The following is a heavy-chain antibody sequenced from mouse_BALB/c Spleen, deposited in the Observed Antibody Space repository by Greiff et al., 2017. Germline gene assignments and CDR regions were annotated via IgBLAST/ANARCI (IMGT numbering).Heavy chain of an antibody. D-gene: IGHD1-2*01. CDR1: GFSLTSYG. CDR3: ARASITTATAWFAY. V-gene: IGHV2-9*02. Sequence: VKLVESGPGLVAPSQSLSITCTVSGFSLTSYGVHWVRQPPGKGLEWLGVIWAGGSTNYNSALMSRLSISKDNSKSQVFLKMNSLQTDDTAMYYCARASITTATAWFAYWGQGTLVTVSA. CDR2: IWAGGST. J-gene: IGHJ3*01.